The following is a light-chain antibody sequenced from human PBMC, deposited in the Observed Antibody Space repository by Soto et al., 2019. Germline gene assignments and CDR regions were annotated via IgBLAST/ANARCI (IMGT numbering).Light chain of an antibody. J-gene: IGKJ5*01. Sequence: DIQMTQSPSSLSASVGDRVTITCRASQSITNYLNWYQQKPGKAPRLLIYGASSLQSGVPSRFSGSGSGTDFTLTISSLQPEASATSYCQQSSSAPVHGTFGQGTRLEIK. CDR2: GAS. CDR1: QSITNY. V-gene: IGKV1-39*01. CDR3: QQSSSAPVHGT.